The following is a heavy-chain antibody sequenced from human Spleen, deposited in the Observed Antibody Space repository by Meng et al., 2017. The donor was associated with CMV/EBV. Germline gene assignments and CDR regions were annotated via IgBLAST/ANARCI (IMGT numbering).Heavy chain of an antibody. V-gene: IGHV3-7*01. CDR3: ARDSLRLDV. Sequence: GGSLRLSCVASGFSFSTYPMHWVRQAPGKGLEWVANIKQDGSEKYHVDSVKGRFTISRDNAKKSLYLQMNSLRGEDTAVYYCARDSLRLDVWGQGTTVTVSS. D-gene: IGHD3-16*01. J-gene: IGHJ6*02. CDR1: GFSFSTYP. CDR2: IKQDGSEK.